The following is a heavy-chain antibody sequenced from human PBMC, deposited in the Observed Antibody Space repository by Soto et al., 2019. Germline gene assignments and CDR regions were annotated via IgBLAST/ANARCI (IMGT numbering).Heavy chain of an antibody. Sequence: EVQLLESGGGLVQPGGSLRLSCAASGFSYSSYALSWVRQAPGKGLEWVSSISGGGGDTSYADSVRGRFTISRDNSRYTLYLQMNSLRADDAAVYYCVRSVTWYSEADYWGQGALVTVSS. CDR2: ISGGGGDT. V-gene: IGHV3-23*01. CDR3: VRSVTWYSEADY. J-gene: IGHJ4*02. D-gene: IGHD6-13*01. CDR1: GFSYSSYA.